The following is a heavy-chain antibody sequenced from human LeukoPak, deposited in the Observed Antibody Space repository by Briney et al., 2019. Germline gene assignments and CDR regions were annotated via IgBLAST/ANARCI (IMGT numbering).Heavy chain of an antibody. CDR2: INPSGGST. CDR3: VRDGNYYETSGYYFSAFDI. J-gene: IGHJ3*02. V-gene: IGHV1-46*01. Sequence: ASVKVSCKASGYTFTGYYMHWVRQAPGQGLEWMGIINPSGGSTSYAQKFQGRVTMTRDTSTSTVYMELSSLRSEDTAVYYCVRDGNYYETSGYYFSAFDIWGQGTMVTVSS. CDR1: GYTFTGYY. D-gene: IGHD3-22*01.